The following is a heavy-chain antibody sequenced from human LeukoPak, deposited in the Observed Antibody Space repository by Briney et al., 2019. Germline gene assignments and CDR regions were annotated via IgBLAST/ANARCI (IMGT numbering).Heavy chain of an antibody. Sequence: ASVKVSCKASGGTFSSYAISWVRQAPGQGLEWMGWIITNTGNPTYAQGFTGRFVFSLDTSVSTAYLQISSLKAEDTAVYYCARVNEWFGELGSPYYYGMDVWGQGTTVTVSS. CDR2: IITNTGNP. J-gene: IGHJ6*02. D-gene: IGHD3-10*01. V-gene: IGHV7-4-1*02. CDR3: ARVNEWFGELGSPYYYGMDV. CDR1: GGTFSSYA.